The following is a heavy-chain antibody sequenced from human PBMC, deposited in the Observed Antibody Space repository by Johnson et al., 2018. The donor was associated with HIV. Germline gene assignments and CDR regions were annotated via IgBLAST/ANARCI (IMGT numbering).Heavy chain of an antibody. V-gene: IGHV3-23*01. CDR2: ISGSGGST. J-gene: IGHJ3*02. Sequence: VRQAPGKGLEWVSAISGSGGSTYYADSVKGRFTISRDNSKNTLYLQMNSLRAEDTAVYYCAKDGSDIVVVPAAPDAFDIWGQGTMVTVSS. D-gene: IGHD2-2*01. CDR3: AKDGSDIVVVPAAPDAFDI.